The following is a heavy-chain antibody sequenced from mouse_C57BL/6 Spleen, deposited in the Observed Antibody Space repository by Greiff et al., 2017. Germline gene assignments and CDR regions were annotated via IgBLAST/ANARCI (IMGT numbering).Heavy chain of an antibody. CDR1: GFSLTSYG. V-gene: IGHV2-2*01. Sequence: VKLMESGPGLVQPSQSLSITCTVSGFSLTSYGVHWVRQSPGKGLEWLGVIWSGGSTDYNAAFISRLSISKDNSKSQVFFKMNSLQADDTAIYYCAIAYYSNYVGYWYFDVWGTGTTVTVSS. CDR3: AIAYYSNYVGYWYFDV. CDR2: IWSGGST. D-gene: IGHD2-5*01. J-gene: IGHJ1*03.